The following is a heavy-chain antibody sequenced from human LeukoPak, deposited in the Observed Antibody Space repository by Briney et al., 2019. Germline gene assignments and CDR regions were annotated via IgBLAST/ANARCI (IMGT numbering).Heavy chain of an antibody. CDR1: GFTFSDYY. CDR3: ARGIRSNDGGAYHPYHFDY. Sequence: SWGSLRLSCAASGFTFSDYYMSWIRQAPGKGLEWVSYISSSGSTIYYADSVKGRFTISRDNAKNSLYLQMNSLRAEDTAVYYCARGIRSNDGGAYHPYHFDYWGQGTLVTVSS. J-gene: IGHJ4*02. CDR2: ISSSGSTI. D-gene: IGHD3-22*01. V-gene: IGHV3-11*01.